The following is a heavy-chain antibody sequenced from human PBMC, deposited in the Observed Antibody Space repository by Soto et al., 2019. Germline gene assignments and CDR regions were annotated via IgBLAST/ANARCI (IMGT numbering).Heavy chain of an antibody. V-gene: IGHV4-34*01. Sequence: QVQLQQWGAGLLKPSETLSLTCAVYGGSFSGYYWSWIRQPPGKGLEWIGEINHSGSTNYNPSLKSRVTRSVDTSSNQFSLMLSSVTAADTAVYYCARGDYYDSSGYRYFDYWGQGTLVTVSS. CDR2: INHSGST. D-gene: IGHD3-22*01. J-gene: IGHJ4*02. CDR3: ARGDYYDSSGYRYFDY. CDR1: GGSFSGYY.